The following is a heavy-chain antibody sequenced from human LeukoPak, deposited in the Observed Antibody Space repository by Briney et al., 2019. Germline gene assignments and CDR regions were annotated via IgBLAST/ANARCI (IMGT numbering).Heavy chain of an antibody. J-gene: IGHJ4*02. D-gene: IGHD3-22*01. CDR3: AKDSGYSDY. CDR2: ISFDGSNK. V-gene: IGHV3-30*18. Sequence: PGRSLRLSCAASGFTFSSYDMHWVRQAPGKGLEWVAVISFDGSNKYYADSVKGRFTISRDNSKNTLYLQMNSLRAEDTAVYYCAKDSGYSDYWGQGTLVTVSS. CDR1: GFTFSSYD.